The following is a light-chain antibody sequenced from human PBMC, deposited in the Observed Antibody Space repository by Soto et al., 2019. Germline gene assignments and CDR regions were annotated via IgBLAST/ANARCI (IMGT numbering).Light chain of an antibody. CDR1: QSVSSSY. J-gene: IGKJ2*01. CDR2: GTS. CDR3: QQSGHSPYT. V-gene: IGKV3-20*01. Sequence: EIVLTQSPGTLSLSPGERATLSCRASQSVSSSYLTWYQQKPGQAPRLLIYGTSSRATGIPDRFSGSGSGTYFTLVICRLEIEDFAVYYCQQSGHSPYTFGRGTKLEIK.